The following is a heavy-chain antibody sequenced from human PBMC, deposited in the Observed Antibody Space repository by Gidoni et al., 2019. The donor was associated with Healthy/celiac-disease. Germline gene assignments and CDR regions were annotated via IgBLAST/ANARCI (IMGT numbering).Heavy chain of an antibody. V-gene: IGHV4-39*01. CDR2: IYYSGST. J-gene: IGHJ4*02. CDR1: GGSISSSSYY. CDR3: ASGYGSGTPIDY. D-gene: IGHD3-10*01. Sequence: QLQLQESGPGLVKPSETLSLTGTVSGGSISSSSYYWGWIRQPPGKGLECIGSIYYSGSTYYNPSLKSRVTISVDTSKNQFSLKLSSVTAADTAVYYCASGYGSGTPIDYWGQGTLVTVSS.